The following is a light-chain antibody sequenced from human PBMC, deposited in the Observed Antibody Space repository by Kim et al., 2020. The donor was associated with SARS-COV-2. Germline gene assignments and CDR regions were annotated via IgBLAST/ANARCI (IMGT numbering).Light chain of an antibody. CDR2: DVS. J-gene: IGLJ2*01. CDR3: AAYTTSDTLV. CDR1: NSDVGAYYY. Sequence: QSALTQPASVSGSPGQSITISCTGTNSDVGAYYYVSWYQQFPDKAPKLLTFDVSKRPSGVSNRFSGSKSGNTASLTISGVQAEDEADYYCAAYTTSDTLVFGGGTQLTVL. V-gene: IGLV2-14*03.